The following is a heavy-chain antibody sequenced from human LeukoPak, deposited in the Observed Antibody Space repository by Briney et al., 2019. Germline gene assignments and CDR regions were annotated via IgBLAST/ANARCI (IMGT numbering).Heavy chain of an antibody. CDR1: GGSINSNNW. V-gene: IGHV4-4*02. Sequence: SETLSLTCTVSGGSINSNNWWSWVRQSPEKGLEWIAEIYHTGSTNYSPSLRSRVTISLDKSKNQFSLKLSSVTAADTAVYYCARGQVKQQLLPRTGPRDYYYYMDVWGKGTTVTVSS. CDR3: ARGQVKQQLLPRTGPRDYYYYMDV. J-gene: IGHJ6*03. CDR2: IYHTGST. D-gene: IGHD6-13*01.